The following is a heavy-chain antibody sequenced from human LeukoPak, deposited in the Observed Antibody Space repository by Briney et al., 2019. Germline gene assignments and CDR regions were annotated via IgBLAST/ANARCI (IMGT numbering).Heavy chain of an antibody. J-gene: IGHJ4*02. V-gene: IGHV4-34*01. CDR3: ARSPESADFDY. Sequence: SETLSLTCAVYGGSFSGYYWSWIRQPPGKGLEWIGEINHSGSTNYNPSLKSRVTISVDTSKNQFSLKLSSVTAADTAVYYCARSPESADFDYWGQGTLVTVSS. CDR2: INHSGST. CDR1: GGSFSGYY.